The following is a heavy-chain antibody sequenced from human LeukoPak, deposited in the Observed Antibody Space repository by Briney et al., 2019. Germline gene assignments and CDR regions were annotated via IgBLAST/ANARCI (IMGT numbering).Heavy chain of an antibody. Sequence: SETLSLTCTVSGGSVSGYYWTWVRQPPGKGLEWIGYIYYSETNYNPSLKSRVNISLDPSKNQLSLKLTSVTAADTAVYYYARRRNWLDPWGQGTLVTVSS. V-gene: IGHV4-59*08. CDR2: IYYSET. J-gene: IGHJ5*02. CDR3: ARRRNWLDP. CDR1: GGSVSGYY.